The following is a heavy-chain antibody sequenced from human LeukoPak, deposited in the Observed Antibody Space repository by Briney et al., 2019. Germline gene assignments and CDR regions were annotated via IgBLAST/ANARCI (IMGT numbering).Heavy chain of an antibody. CDR1: GFTFSDYW. V-gene: IGHV3-7*01. CDR3: ARDWEGIAAD. D-gene: IGHD6-13*01. CDR2: IKQDGSAK. Sequence: GGSLRLSCTASGFTFSDYWMTWVRQAPGKGLEWVANIKQDGSAKYYVDSVKGRFTISRDNAKNSLYLQMNSPRAEDTAVYYCARDWEGIAADWGQGTLVTVSS. J-gene: IGHJ4*02.